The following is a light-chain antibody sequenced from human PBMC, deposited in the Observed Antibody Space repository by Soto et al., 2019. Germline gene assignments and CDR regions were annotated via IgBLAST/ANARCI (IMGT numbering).Light chain of an antibody. Sequence: EIVLTQSPATLSLSPGERATLSCRASQSVSNYLAWFQQKPGQAPRLLINDASNRATGIPDRFSGSGSGTDFTLTISRLEPEDFAVYYCQQYGSSGTFGQGTKVDIK. V-gene: IGKV3-20*01. CDR3: QQYGSSGT. CDR2: DAS. J-gene: IGKJ1*01. CDR1: QSVSNY.